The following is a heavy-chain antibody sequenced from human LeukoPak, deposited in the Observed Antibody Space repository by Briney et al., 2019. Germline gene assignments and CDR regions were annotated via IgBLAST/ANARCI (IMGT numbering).Heavy chain of an antibody. CDR1: GFTFSSYV. CDR2: ITGSGGRT. CDR3: AKPHYYDSSGYPPEAY. Sequence: GGSLRLSCAASGFTFSSYVMTWVRQAPGKGLEWVSAITGSGGRTHYGDSVRGRFTISRDNSKNTLYLQMNSLRAEDTAVYYCAKPHYYDSSGYPPEAYWGQGTLVTVSS. V-gene: IGHV3-23*01. J-gene: IGHJ4*02. D-gene: IGHD3-22*01.